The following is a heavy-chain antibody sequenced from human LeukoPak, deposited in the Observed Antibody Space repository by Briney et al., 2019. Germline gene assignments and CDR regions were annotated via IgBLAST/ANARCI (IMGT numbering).Heavy chain of an antibody. CDR1: GFTFSIYA. CDR2: ISGSGGST. Sequence: GGSLRLSCAASGFTFSIYAMSWVRQAPGKGLEWVSAISGSGGSTYYADSVKGRFTISRDNSKNTLYLQMNSLRAEDTAVYYCAKARPDIVVVVAATKRDLFDYWGQGTLVTVPS. CDR3: AKARPDIVVVVAATKRDLFDY. V-gene: IGHV3-23*01. D-gene: IGHD2-15*01. J-gene: IGHJ4*02.